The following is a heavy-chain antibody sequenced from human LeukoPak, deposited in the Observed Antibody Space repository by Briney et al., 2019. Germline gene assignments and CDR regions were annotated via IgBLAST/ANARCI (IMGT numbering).Heavy chain of an antibody. D-gene: IGHD5-18*01. J-gene: IGHJ3*02. V-gene: IGHV4-34*01. CDR3: ARARRGYSYGFRLCAFDI. CDR1: GGSFSGYY. CDR2: INHSGST. Sequence: PSETLSLTCAVYGGSFSGYYWSWIRQPPGKGLEWIGEINHSGSTNYNPSLKSRVTISVDTSKNQFSLKLSSVTAADTAVYYCARARRGYSYGFRLCAFDIWGQGTMVTVSS.